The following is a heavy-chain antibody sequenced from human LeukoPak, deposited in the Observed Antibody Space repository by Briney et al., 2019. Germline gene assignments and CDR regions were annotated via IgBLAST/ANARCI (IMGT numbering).Heavy chain of an antibody. J-gene: IGHJ5*02. CDR2: IYHSGST. Sequence: SQTLSLTCAVSGGSISSGGYSWSWIRQPPGKGLEWIGYIYHSGSTYYNPSLKSRVTISVDRSKNQFSLKLSSVTAADTAVYYCARAIFGVVNPWFDPWAREPWSPSPQ. CDR1: GGSISSGGYS. D-gene: IGHD3-3*01. V-gene: IGHV4-30-2*01. CDR3: ARAIFGVVNPWFDP.